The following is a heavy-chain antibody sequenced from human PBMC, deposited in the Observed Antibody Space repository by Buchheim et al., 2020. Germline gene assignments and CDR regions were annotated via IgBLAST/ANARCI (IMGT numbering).Heavy chain of an antibody. V-gene: IGHV3-23*01. CDR3: AKGSGSGDIVVVVAATLGPFDY. D-gene: IGHD2-15*01. J-gene: IGHJ4*02. CDR2: ISGSGGST. Sequence: EVQLLESGGGLVQPGGSLRLSCAASGFTFSSYAMSWVRQAPGKGLEWVSAISGSGGSTYYADSVKGRFTISRDNSTNTLYLQMNSLRAEDTAVYYCAKGSGSGDIVVVVAATLGPFDYWGQGTL. CDR1: GFTFSSYA.